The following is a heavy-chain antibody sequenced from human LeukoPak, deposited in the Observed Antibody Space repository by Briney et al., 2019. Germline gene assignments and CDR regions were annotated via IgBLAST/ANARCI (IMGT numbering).Heavy chain of an antibody. CDR1: GGSFSGYY. CDR3: ARELPTIFGVVGVRRPKKNWFDP. V-gene: IGHV4-34*01. Sequence: SETLSLTCAVYGGSFSGYYWSWIRQPPGKGLEWIGEINHSGSANYNPSLKSRVTISVDTSKNQFSLKLSSVTAADTAVYYCARELPTIFGVVGVRRPKKNWFDPWGQGTLVTVSS. J-gene: IGHJ5*02. D-gene: IGHD3-3*01. CDR2: INHSGSA.